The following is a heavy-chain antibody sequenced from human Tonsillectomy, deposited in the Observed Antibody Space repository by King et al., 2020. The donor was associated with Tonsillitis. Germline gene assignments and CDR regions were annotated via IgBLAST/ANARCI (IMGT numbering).Heavy chain of an antibody. CDR3: AGGLRPDDVLMYN. Sequence: VQLQQWGAGLLKPSETLSLTCGMYGGSFSNYYWNWIRQPPGKGLEWIGEMKHRGTTNYNPSLKSRVTISVDMVKNKFSLKLNSVTAADTAVYYCAGGLRPDDVLMYNWGQGTLVTVSS. CDR2: MKHRGTT. V-gene: IGHV4-34*01. CDR1: GGSFSNYY. D-gene: IGHD3-9*01. J-gene: IGHJ4*02.